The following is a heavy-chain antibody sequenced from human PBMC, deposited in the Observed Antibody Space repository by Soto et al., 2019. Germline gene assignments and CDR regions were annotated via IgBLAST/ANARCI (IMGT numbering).Heavy chain of an antibody. D-gene: IGHD6-13*01. Sequence: SETLSLTCAVSGGSISSSNWWSWVRQPPGKGLEWIGEIYHSGSTNYNPSLKSRVTISVDTSKNQFSLKLSSVTAADTAVYYWARGPPFGYSSSWYKSRQNWFDPWGQGTLVT. V-gene: IGHV4-4*02. CDR1: GGSISSSNW. CDR3: ARGPPFGYSSSWYKSRQNWFDP. CDR2: IYHSGST. J-gene: IGHJ5*02.